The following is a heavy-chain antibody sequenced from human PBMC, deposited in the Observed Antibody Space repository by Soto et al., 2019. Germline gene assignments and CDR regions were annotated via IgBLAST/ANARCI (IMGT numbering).Heavy chain of an antibody. CDR3: VRGGEGYDYFGWFDP. J-gene: IGHJ5*02. D-gene: IGHD5-12*01. CDR2: IYYSGST. CDR1: GGSISSGGYY. Sequence: QVQLQESGPGLVKPSQTLSLTCTVSGGSISSGGYYWSWIRQHPGKGLEWIGYIYYSGSTYYNPSLKSRVTISVDTSKNQFSLKLSSLTAADTAVYYCVRGGEGYDYFGWFDPWGQGTLVTVSS. V-gene: IGHV4-31*03.